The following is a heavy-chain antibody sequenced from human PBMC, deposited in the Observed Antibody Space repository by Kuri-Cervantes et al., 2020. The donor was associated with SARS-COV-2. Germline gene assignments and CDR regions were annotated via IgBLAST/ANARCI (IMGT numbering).Heavy chain of an antibody. Sequence: SQTLSLTCAVYGGSFSGYYWSWIRQPPGKGLEWIGYIYHSGSTYYNPSLKSRVTISVDRSKNQFSLKLSSVTAADTAVYYCARAPGRGCSSTSCYRVPDYYYMDVWGKGTTVTVSS. CDR3: ARAPGRGCSSTSCYRVPDYYYMDV. V-gene: IGHV4-30-2*01. CDR1: GGSFSGYY. CDR2: IYHSGST. D-gene: IGHD2-2*01. J-gene: IGHJ6*03.